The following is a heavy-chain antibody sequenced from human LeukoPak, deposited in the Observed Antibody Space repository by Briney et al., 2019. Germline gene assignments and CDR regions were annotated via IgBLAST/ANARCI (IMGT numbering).Heavy chain of an antibody. CDR2: IWYDGSNK. CDR3: ARFDYGGNLGFDY. CDR1: GFTISNYG. Sequence: PGGSLTLSCAASGFTISNYGMHWVRQAPGKGLEWVAVIWYDGSNKYYADSVKGRFTISRDNSKNTLYLQMNSLRAEDTAVYYCARFDYGGNLGFDYWGQGTLVTVSS. V-gene: IGHV3-33*01. J-gene: IGHJ4*02. D-gene: IGHD4-23*01.